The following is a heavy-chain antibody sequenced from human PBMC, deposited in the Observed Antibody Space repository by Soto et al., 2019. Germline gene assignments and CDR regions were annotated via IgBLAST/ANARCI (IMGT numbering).Heavy chain of an antibody. D-gene: IGHD3-3*01. CDR3: ARDADDFWSGYYYYYGMDV. CDR2: IWYDGSNK. CDR1: GFTFSSYG. J-gene: IGHJ6*02. V-gene: IGHV3-33*01. Sequence: GGSLRLSCAASGFTFSSYGMHWVRQAPGKGLEWVAVIWYDGSNKYYADSVKGRFTISRGNSKNTLYLQMNSLRAEDTAVYYCARDADDFWSGYYYYYGMDVWGQGTTVTVSS.